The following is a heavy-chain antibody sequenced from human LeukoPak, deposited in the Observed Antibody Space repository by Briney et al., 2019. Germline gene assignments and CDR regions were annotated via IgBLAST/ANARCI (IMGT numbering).Heavy chain of an antibody. J-gene: IGHJ6*04. V-gene: IGHV3-11*06. CDR2: SSSSYT. CDR1: GFTFSDYY. Sequence: GGSLRLSCAASGFTFSDYYMSSSSSYTNYADSVKGRFTISRDNAKNSLYLQMNSLRAEDTAVYYCAREDPPTYYYYYGMDVWGKGTTVTVSS. CDR3: AREDPPTYYYYYGMDV.